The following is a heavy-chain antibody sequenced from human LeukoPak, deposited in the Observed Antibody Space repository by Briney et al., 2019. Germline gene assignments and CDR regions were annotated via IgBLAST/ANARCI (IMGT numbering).Heavy chain of an antibody. CDR3: ARDVLGSLDY. V-gene: IGHV3-7*01. CDR1: GFTFSTYW. J-gene: IGHJ4*02. D-gene: IGHD1-26*01. CDR2: IKGDGSAR. Sequence: GGSLRLSCAASGFTFSTYWMAWVRQAPGKGLEWVANIKGDGSARYQADSVKGRFTISRDNAQNSVYLQMSSLRGEDTAVYYCARDVLGSLDYWGQGTLVTVSS.